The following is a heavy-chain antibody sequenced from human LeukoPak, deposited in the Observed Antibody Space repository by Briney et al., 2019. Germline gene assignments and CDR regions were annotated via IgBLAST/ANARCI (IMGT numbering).Heavy chain of an antibody. CDR1: GFTFSSYG. V-gene: IGHV3-30*02. J-gene: IGHJ5*02. D-gene: IGHD2-15*01. CDR3: AKGGVVVVADDWFDP. Sequence: GGSLRLSCAASGFTFSSYGMHWVRQAPGKGLEWVAFIRYDGSNKYYADSVKGRSTISRDNSKNTLYVQMNSLRAEDTAVYYCAKGGVVVVADDWFDPWGQGALVTVSS. CDR2: IRYDGSNK.